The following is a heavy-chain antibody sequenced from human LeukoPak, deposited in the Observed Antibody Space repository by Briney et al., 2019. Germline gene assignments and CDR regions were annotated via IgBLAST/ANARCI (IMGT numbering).Heavy chain of an antibody. J-gene: IGHJ6*03. CDR2: IYTNGST. D-gene: IGHD4-17*01. CDR3: ARDGTVTKYYYYYYMDV. CDR1: GGSISSGSYY. Sequence: PSETLSLTCTVSGGSISSGSYYWSWIRQPAGKGLEWIGRIYTNGSTNYNPSLKSRVTISVDTSKNQFSLKLSSVTAADTAVYYCARDGTVTKYYYYYYMDVWGKGTTVTVSS. V-gene: IGHV4-61*02.